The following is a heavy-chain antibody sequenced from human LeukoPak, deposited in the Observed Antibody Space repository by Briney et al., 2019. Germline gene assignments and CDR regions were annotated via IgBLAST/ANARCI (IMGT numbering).Heavy chain of an antibody. CDR3: ARDRVVVVAGLGYYYGMDV. J-gene: IGHJ6*02. D-gene: IGHD2-15*01. Sequence: SETLSLTCTVSGGSISSYYWSCIRQPPGKGLEWIGYIYYSGSTNYNPSLKSRVTISVDTSKNQFSLKLSSVTAADTAVYYCARDRVVVVAGLGYYYGMDVWGQGTTVTVSS. V-gene: IGHV4-59*01. CDR1: GGSISSYY. CDR2: IYYSGST.